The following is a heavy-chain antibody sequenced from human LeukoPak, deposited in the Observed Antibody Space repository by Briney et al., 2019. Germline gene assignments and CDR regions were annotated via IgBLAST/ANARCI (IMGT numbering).Heavy chain of an antibody. Sequence: ASVKVSCKASGYTFTGYYMHWVRQAPGQGLEWMGWINPNSGGTNYAQKFQGRVTMTRDTSISTAYMELSRLRSDDTAVYYCARSLYSSGWCAGYWGQGTLVTVSS. CDR1: GYTFTGYY. D-gene: IGHD6-19*01. J-gene: IGHJ4*02. CDR3: ARSLYSSGWCAGY. CDR2: INPNSGGT. V-gene: IGHV1-2*02.